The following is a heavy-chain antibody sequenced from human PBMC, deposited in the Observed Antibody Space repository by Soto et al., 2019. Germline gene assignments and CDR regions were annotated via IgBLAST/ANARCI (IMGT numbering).Heavy chain of an antibody. CDR1: GFTFSDYY. D-gene: IGHD3-10*01. V-gene: IGHV3-11*06. CDR3: ATGGITMVRGVSTPHEYYFDY. J-gene: IGHJ4*02. Sequence: QVQLVESGGGLVKPGGSLRLSCAASGFTFSDYYMSWIRQAPGKGLEWVSYISSSSSYTNYADSVKGRFTISRDNAKNSLYLQMNSLRAEDTAVYYCATGGITMVRGVSTPHEYYFDYWGQGTLVTVSS. CDR2: ISSSSSYT.